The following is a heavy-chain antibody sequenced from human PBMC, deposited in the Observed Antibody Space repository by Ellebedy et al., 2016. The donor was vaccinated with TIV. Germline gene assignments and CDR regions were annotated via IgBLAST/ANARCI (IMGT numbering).Heavy chain of an antibody. J-gene: IGHJ6*02. V-gene: IGHV1-69*13. CDR2: IIPIFGTA. CDR3: ARDLGQQRYNMDV. D-gene: IGHD6-13*01. Sequence: ASVKVSCKASGGTFSSYAISWVRQAPGQGLEWMGGIIPIFGTANYAQKFQGRVTITADESTSTAYMELSSLRSEDTAVYYCARDLGQQRYNMDVWGQGTTVTVSS. CDR1: GGTFSSYA.